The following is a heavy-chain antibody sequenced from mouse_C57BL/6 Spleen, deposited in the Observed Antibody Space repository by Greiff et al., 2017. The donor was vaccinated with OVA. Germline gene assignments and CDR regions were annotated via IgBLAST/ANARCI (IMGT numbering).Heavy chain of an antibody. J-gene: IGHJ4*01. CDR1: GYTFTSYW. D-gene: IGHD3-2*02. CDR2: IHPNSGST. CDR3: ATAAQAKGYAMDY. V-gene: IGHV1-64*01. Sequence: QVQLQQSGAELVKPGASVKLSCKASGYTFTSYWMHWVKQRPGQGLEWIGMIHPNSGSTNYNEKFKSKATLTVDKSSSTAYMQLSSLTSEDSAVYYCATAAQAKGYAMDYWGQGTSVTVSS.